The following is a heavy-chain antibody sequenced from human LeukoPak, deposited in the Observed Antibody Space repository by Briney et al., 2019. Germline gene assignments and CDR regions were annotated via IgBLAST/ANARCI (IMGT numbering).Heavy chain of an antibody. CDR2: INPNSGGT. CDR3: ARVGGYYYYGMDV. J-gene: IGHJ6*02. V-gene: IGHV1-2*02. Sequence: ASVKVSCKASGYAFTGYYMHWVRQAPGQGLEWMGWINPNSGGTNYAQKFQGRVTMTRDTSISTAYMELSRLRSDDTAVYYCARVGGYYYYGMDVWGQGTTVTVSS. CDR1: GYAFTGYY.